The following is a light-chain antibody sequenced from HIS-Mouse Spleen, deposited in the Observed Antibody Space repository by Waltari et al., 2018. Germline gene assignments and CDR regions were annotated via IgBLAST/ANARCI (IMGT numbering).Light chain of an antibody. CDR1: SSAVGSYNL. Sequence: QSALTQPASVSGSPGQSITIPCPGTSSAVGSYNLVSWYQQHPGKAPKLMMYEGSKRPSGVSKRFSGSKSGNTASLTISGLQAEDEADYYCCSYAGSSTFVVFGGGTKLTVL. CDR2: EGS. V-gene: IGLV2-23*03. CDR3: CSYAGSSTFVV. J-gene: IGLJ2*01.